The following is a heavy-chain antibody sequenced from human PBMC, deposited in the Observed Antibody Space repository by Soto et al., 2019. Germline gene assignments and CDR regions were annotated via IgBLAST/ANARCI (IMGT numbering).Heavy chain of an antibody. V-gene: IGHV4-39*01. CDR1: GGSISSSSYY. D-gene: IGHD6-13*01. CDR3: ARHQSHSSSYVDP. CDR2: IYYSGST. Sequence: PSETLSLTCTVSGGSISSSSYYWGWIRQPPGKGLEWIGSIYYSGSTYYNPSLKSRVTISVDTSKNQFSLKLSSVTAADTAVYYCARHQSHSSSYVDPRGQRTPVTVSS. J-gene: IGHJ5*02.